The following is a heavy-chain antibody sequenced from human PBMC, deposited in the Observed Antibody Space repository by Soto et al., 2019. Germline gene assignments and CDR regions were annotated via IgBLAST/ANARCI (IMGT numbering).Heavy chain of an antibody. CDR2: ISYDGSNK. D-gene: IGHD3-3*01. Sequence: GGSLRLSCAASGFTFSSYGMHWVRQAPGKGLEWVAVISYDGSNKYYADSVKGRFTISRDNSKNTLYLQMNSLRAEDTAVYYCAKDVGDFWSGYYHYYYYYMDVWGKGTTVTVSS. V-gene: IGHV3-30*18. CDR3: AKDVGDFWSGYYHYYYYYMDV. J-gene: IGHJ6*03. CDR1: GFTFSSYG.